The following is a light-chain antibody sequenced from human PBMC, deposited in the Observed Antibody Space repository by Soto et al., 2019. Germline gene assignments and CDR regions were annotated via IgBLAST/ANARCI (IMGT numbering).Light chain of an antibody. CDR1: QSVTTY. J-gene: IGKJ4*01. V-gene: IGKV3-11*01. CDR3: HQCANSPLT. Sequence: EIVLTQSPATLSLSPGERATLSCRASQSVTTYLAWYQQKPGQAPRLLIYDASNRATGIPARFSGSGSGTDFTLTISSLEPEDFAVYYCHQCANSPLTFGGGTKVEIK. CDR2: DAS.